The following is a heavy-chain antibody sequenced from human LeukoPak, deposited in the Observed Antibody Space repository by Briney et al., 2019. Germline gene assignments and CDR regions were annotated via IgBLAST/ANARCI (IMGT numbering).Heavy chain of an antibody. CDR3: TRVGYIDEGIDY. V-gene: IGHV3-7*04. D-gene: IGHD5-24*01. CDR1: GFTFSSYA. J-gene: IGHJ4*02. Sequence: GGSLRLSCAASGFTFSSYAFHWVRQAPGKGLEWVANIKQDGSKKSYVDSVKGRFTISRDNAKNSLYLQMNSLRAEDTAIYYCTRVGYIDEGIDYWGQGTLVTVSS. CDR2: IKQDGSKK.